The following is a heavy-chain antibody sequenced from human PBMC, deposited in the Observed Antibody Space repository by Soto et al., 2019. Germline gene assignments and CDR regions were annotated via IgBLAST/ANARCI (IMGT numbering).Heavy chain of an antibody. D-gene: IGHD6-13*01. V-gene: IGHV4-34*01. J-gene: IGHJ5*02. Sequence: SETLSLTCAVYGGSFSGYYWTWIRQPPGKGLEWIGEINHSGSTNYNPSLKSRVTISVDTSKKQCSLKLSSVTAADTAVYYCARGAAAGRVVWFDPWGQGTLVTVSS. CDR3: ARGAAAGRVVWFDP. CDR2: INHSGST. CDR1: GGSFSGYY.